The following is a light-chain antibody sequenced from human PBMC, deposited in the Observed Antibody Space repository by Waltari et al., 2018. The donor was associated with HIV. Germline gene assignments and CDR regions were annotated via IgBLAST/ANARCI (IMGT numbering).Light chain of an antibody. Sequence: SYVLTQPPPVSVTPGHTARTTCGGDNIGRKRLQRYQLRPGQAPPLVLYDDSDRPSGIPERISGSNSGNTATLTINNVEGGDEADYFCQVWDARNACWEFGGGTKLTVL. CDR3: QVWDARNACWE. CDR1: NIGRKR. J-gene: IGLJ3*02. CDR2: DDS. V-gene: IGLV3-21*02.